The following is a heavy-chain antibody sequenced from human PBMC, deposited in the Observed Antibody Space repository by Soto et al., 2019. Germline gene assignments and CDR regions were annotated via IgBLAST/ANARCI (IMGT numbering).Heavy chain of an antibody. V-gene: IGHV1-2*02. CDR1: VYTFSGYY. CDR3: ARDRDPTFFDY. Sequence: QVQLVQSGAEVKKPGASVRVSCKTSVYTFSGYYMHWMRQAPGQGLEWMGWINPNTSGTIYAQKFQGRVAMTRDTSISTAYMEVSGLRSDDTAVYYCARDRDPTFFDYWGQGTLVTVSS. CDR2: INPNTSGT. J-gene: IGHJ4*02.